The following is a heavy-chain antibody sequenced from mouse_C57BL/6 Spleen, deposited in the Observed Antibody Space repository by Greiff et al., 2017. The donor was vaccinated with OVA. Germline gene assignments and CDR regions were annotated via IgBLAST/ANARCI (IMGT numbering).Heavy chain of an antibody. CDR1: GYSITSGYY. J-gene: IGHJ4*01. V-gene: IGHV3-6*01. Sequence: EVKLEESGPGLVKPSQSLSLTCSVTGYSITSGYYWNWIRQFPGNKLEWMGYISYDGSNNYNPALKNRISITRDTSKNQFFLKLNSVTTEDTATYYCATNYDYYAMDDWGQGTSVTVSS. CDR3: ATNYDYYAMDD. CDR2: ISYDGSN.